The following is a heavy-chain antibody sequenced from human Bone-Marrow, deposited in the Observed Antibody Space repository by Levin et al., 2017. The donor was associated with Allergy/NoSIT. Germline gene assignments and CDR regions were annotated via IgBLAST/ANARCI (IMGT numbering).Heavy chain of an antibody. CDR3: ARYNYEYNALDI. CDR2: IGTAGDT. CDR1: GFTFRSHD. J-gene: IGHJ3*02. D-gene: IGHD5-18*01. V-gene: IGHV3-13*01. Sequence: GGSLRLSCAASGFTFRSHDMHWVRQGTGKGLEWVSTIGTAGDTYYPDSVRGRFTISRENAKNSLYLQMNGLSAGDTAVYYCARYNYEYNALDIWGQGTMVTVSS.